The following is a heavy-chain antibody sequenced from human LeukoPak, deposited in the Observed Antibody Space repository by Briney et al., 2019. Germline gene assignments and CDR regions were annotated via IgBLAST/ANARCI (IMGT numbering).Heavy chain of an antibody. D-gene: IGHD2-2*01. CDR1: GFTFDDYA. V-gene: IGHV3-9*03. Sequence: GGSLRLSCASSGFTFDDYAMHWVRQAPGKGLEWVSGISWNSGSIGYADSVKGRFTISRDNAKNSLYLQMNSLRAEDMALYYCAKGYCSSTSCYVDYWGQGTLVTVSS. CDR3: AKGYCSSTSCYVDY. CDR2: ISWNSGSI. J-gene: IGHJ4*02.